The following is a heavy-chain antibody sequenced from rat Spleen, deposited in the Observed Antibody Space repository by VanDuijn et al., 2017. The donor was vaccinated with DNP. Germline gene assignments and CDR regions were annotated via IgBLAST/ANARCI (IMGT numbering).Heavy chain of an antibody. CDR1: GFTFSVYN. Sequence: EVQLVESGGVLVQPGRSLTLSCAASGFTFSVYNMAWVRQAPKTGLEWVATISYDGSNTYYRDSVKGRFTISRDNANNILYLQMDSLRSEDTATYYCARHNYNFDYWGQGVMVTVSS. CDR2: ISYDGSNT. J-gene: IGHJ2*01. D-gene: IGHD1-10*01. V-gene: IGHV5-7*01. CDR3: ARHNYNFDY.